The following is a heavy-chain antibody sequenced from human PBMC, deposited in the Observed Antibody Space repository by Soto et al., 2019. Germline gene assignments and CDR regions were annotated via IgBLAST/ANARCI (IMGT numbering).Heavy chain of an antibody. CDR2: ISGSGGST. J-gene: IGHJ4*02. D-gene: IGHD6-13*01. Sequence: VQLLESGGGLVQPGESLRLSCAASGFTFSSYAMSWVRQAPGKGLEWVSAISGSGGSTYYADSVKGRFTISRDNSKNTLYLQMNSLRAEDTAVYYCAKGRGGSSWYSETYYYFDYWGQGTLVTVSS. CDR3: AKGRGGSSWYSETYYYFDY. V-gene: IGHV3-23*01. CDR1: GFTFSSYA.